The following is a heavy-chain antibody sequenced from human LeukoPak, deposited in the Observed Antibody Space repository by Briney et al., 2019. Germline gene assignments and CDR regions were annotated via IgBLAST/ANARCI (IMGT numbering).Heavy chain of an antibody. V-gene: IGHV3-48*01. CDR2: ISTSSDTT. CDR3: ARGPRESLN. Sequence: GRSLRLSCAASGFTFSSYGMHWVRQAPGKGLEWVSYISTSSDTTYYADSVKGRFTISRDNAKNSVYLQMNSLRVEDTAVYYCARGPRESLNWGQGTLVTVSS. J-gene: IGHJ4*02. CDR1: GFTFSSYG.